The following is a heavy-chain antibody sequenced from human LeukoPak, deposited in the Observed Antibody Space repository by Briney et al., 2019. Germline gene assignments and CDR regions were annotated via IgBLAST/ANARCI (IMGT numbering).Heavy chain of an antibody. D-gene: IGHD2-2*01. J-gene: IGHJ6*03. Sequence: SQTLSLTCTVSGGSISSGGYYWSWIRQPPGKGLEWIVYIYHSGSTYYNPSLKSRVTISVDRSKNQFSLKLSSVTAADTAVYYCARGPIVVVPAAMSYYYYYMDVWGKGTTVTVSS. CDR3: ARGPIVVVPAAMSYYYYYMDV. CDR1: GGSISSGGYY. V-gene: IGHV4-30-2*01. CDR2: IYHSGST.